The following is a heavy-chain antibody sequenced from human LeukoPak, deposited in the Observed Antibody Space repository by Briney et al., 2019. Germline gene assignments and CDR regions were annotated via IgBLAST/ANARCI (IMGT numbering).Heavy chain of an antibody. D-gene: IGHD3-10*01. CDR2: ISSSSSYI. V-gene: IGHV3-21*01. Sequence: GGSLRLSCAASGFTFSSYSMNWVRQAPGKGLEWVSSISSSSSYIYYADSVKGRFTISRDNAKNSLYLQMNRLRAEDTAVYYCARDSSESYYYYYYMDVWGKGTTVTVSS. CDR1: GFTFSSYS. J-gene: IGHJ6*03. CDR3: ARDSSESYYYYYYMDV.